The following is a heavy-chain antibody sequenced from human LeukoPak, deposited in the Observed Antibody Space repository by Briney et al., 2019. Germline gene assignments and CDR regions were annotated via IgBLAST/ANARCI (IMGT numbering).Heavy chain of an antibody. V-gene: IGHV3-48*03. CDR1: GFTFSSYE. Sequence: GGSLRLSCAASGFTFSSYEMNWVRQAPGKGLEWVSYISSSGSTIYYADSVKGRFTISRDNAKISLYLQMNSLRAEDTAVYYCARGGDYGSYYFDYWGQGTLVTVSS. D-gene: IGHD4-17*01. CDR3: ARGGDYGSYYFDY. CDR2: ISSSGSTI. J-gene: IGHJ4*02.